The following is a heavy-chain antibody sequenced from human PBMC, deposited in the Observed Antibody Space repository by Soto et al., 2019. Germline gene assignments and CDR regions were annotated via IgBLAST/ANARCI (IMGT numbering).Heavy chain of an antibody. D-gene: IGHD5-12*01. CDR3: ARRAKRWLQLGYYYYGMDV. V-gene: IGHV4-4*02. CDR1: GGSISTSNW. Sequence: SETLSLTCAVSGGSISTSNWWSWVRQPPGKGLEWIGEVYHSGSTNYNPSFKSRVAMSVDTSKNQFSLKLSSVTAADTAVYYCARRAKRWLQLGYYYYGMDVWGQGTTVTVSS. CDR2: VYHSGST. J-gene: IGHJ6*02.